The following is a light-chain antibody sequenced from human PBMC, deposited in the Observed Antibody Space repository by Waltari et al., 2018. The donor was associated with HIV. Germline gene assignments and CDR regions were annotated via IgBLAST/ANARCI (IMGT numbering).Light chain of an antibody. V-gene: IGLV2-14*01. Sequence: QSALTQPASVSGSPGQPIAIPCSVTSSDVGGYNHVSWYQQYPGKAPKPMIYGVSERPSGVSNRFSGSKSGNTASLTISGLQAEDEADYYCSSYTSSSTYVFGTGTKVTVL. CDR1: SSDVGGYNH. CDR2: GVS. CDR3: SSYTSSSTYV. J-gene: IGLJ1*01.